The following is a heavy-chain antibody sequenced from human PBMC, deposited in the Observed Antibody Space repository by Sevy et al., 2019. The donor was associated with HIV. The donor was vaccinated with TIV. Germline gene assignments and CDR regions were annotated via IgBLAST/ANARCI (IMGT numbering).Heavy chain of an antibody. Sequence: SETLSLTCTVSAGSINSDNYYWGWIRQPPGKGLEWIGTFYYSGDTYFNPSLQDRVTISADTSKQQFSLILNSVTVADTAIYFCVRHPKGWFYFDFCGQGTLVTVSS. J-gene: IGHJ4*02. V-gene: IGHV4-39*01. CDR3: VRHPKGWFYFDF. D-gene: IGHD2-15*01. CDR2: FYYSGDT. CDR1: AGSINSDNYY.